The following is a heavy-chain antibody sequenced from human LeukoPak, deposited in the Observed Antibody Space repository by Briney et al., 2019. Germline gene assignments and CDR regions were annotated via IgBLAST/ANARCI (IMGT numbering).Heavy chain of an antibody. Sequence: ASVKVSCKASGYTFTSYYMHWVRQAPGQGLEWMGWINPNSGGTNYAQKFQGRVTMTRDTSISTAYMELSRLRSDDTAVYYCARDRATTTSGCYYYMDVWGKGTTVTVSS. CDR2: INPNSGGT. D-gene: IGHD2-2*01. CDR3: ARDRATTTSGCYYYMDV. V-gene: IGHV1-2*02. CDR1: GYTFTSYY. J-gene: IGHJ6*03.